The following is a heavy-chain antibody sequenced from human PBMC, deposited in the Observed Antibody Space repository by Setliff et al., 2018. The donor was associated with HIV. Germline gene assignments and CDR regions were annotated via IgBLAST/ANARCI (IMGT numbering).Heavy chain of an antibody. Sequence: GASVKVSCKASGYTFTSYAMNWVRRAPGQGLEWMGWINTNTGNPTYAQGFTGRFVFSLDTSVSTAYLQISGLKADDTAVYYCARALYGEYGGDLNWLDPWGQGTLVTVSS. J-gene: IGHJ5*02. CDR2: INTNTGNP. CDR3: ARALYGEYGGDLNWLDP. D-gene: IGHD4-17*01. V-gene: IGHV7-4-1*02. CDR1: GYTFTSYA.